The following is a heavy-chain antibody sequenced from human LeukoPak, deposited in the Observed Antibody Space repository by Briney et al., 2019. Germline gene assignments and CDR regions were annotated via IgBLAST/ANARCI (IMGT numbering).Heavy chain of an antibody. D-gene: IGHD3-22*01. CDR3: ATGFAYDSSGYYREYYFDY. J-gene: IGHJ4*02. CDR1: GYTLTELS. Sequence: GASVKVSCKVSGYTLTELSMHWVQQAPGKGLEWMGGFDPEDGETIYAQKFQGRVTMTEDTSTDTAYMELSSLRSEDTAVYYCATGFAYDSSGYYREYYFDYWGQGTLVTVSS. V-gene: IGHV1-24*01. CDR2: FDPEDGET.